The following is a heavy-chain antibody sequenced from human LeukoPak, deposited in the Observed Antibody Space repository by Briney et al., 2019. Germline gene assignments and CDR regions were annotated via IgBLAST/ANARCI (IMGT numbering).Heavy chain of an antibody. V-gene: IGHV3-21*01. CDR1: GFTFSSYS. Sequence: GGSLRLSCAASGFTFSSYSINWVRQAPGKGLEWVSSISSSSSYIYYADSVKGRFTISRDNDKNSLYLQMNSLRAEDTAVYYCARDGAYDILTGMDVWGKGTTVTVSS. CDR3: ARDGAYDILTGMDV. CDR2: ISSSSSYI. D-gene: IGHD3-9*01. J-gene: IGHJ6*04.